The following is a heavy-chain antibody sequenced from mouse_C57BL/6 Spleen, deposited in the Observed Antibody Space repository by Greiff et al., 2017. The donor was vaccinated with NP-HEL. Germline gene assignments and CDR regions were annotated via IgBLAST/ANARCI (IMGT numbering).Heavy chain of an antibody. CDR1: GYTFTSYW. D-gene: IGHD1-1*01. Sequence: QVHVKQPGAELVKPGASVKLSCKASGYTFTSYWMHWVKQRPGQGLEWIGMIHPNSGSTNYNEKFKSKATLTVDKSSSTAYMQLSSLTSEDSAVYYCALITTVVADYWGQGTTLTVSS. CDR2: IHPNSGST. CDR3: ALITTVVADY. V-gene: IGHV1-64*01. J-gene: IGHJ2*01.